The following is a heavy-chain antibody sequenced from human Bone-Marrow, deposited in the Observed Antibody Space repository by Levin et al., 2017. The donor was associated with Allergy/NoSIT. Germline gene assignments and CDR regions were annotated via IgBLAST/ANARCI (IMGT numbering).Heavy chain of an antibody. CDR2: INHSGST. J-gene: IGHJ4*02. V-gene: IGHV4-34*01. CDR3: ARNYCSSTSCYSSRPLDY. D-gene: IGHD2-2*01. CDR1: GGSFRGYY. Sequence: SQTLSLPCAVYGGSFRGYYWSWIRQPPGKGLEWIGEINHSGSTNYNPSLKSRVTISVDTSKNQFSLKLSSVTAADTAVYYCARNYCSSTSCYSSRPLDYWGQGTLVTVSS.